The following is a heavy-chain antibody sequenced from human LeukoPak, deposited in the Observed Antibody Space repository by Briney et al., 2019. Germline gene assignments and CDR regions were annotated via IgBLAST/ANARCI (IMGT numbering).Heavy chain of an antibody. CDR3: AKDGLCCSSTSCYLDYYYYMDV. D-gene: IGHD2-2*01. CDR1: GFTFSSYA. CDR2: ISGSGGST. V-gene: IGHV3-23*01. Sequence: GRSLRLSCAASGFTFSSYAMHWVRQAPGKGLEWVSAISGSGGSTYYADSVKGRFTISRDNSKNTLYLQMNSLRAEDTAVYYCAKDGLCCSSTSCYLDYYYYMDVWGKGTTVTISS. J-gene: IGHJ6*03.